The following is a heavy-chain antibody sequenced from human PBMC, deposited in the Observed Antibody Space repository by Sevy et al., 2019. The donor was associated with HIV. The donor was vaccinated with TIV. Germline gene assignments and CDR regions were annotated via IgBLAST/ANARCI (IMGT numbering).Heavy chain of an antibody. CDR1: GFTFSDYA. CDR3: AGAHGYCVVNSYLGRSINAFDF. J-gene: IGHJ3*01. D-gene: IGHD2-21*02. CDR2: ISWNSGAI. V-gene: IGHV3-9*01. Sequence: GGSLRLSCAASGFTFSDYAMHWVRLVPGKGLEWVSGISWNSGAIGYADSVKGRFTISRDNAKNSLHLQMNSLRVEDTALYYSAGAHGYCVVNSYLGRSINAFDFWGQGTLVTVSS.